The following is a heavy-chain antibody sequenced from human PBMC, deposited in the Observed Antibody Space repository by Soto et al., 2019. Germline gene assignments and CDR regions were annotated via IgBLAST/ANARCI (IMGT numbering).Heavy chain of an antibody. CDR1: GFTFSSYD. CDR2: IGTAGDT. CDR3: ARGTSSGYYYMDV. D-gene: IGHD6-19*01. J-gene: IGHJ6*03. V-gene: IGHV3-13*01. Sequence: EVQLVESGGGLVQPGGSLRLSCAASGFTFSSYDMHWVRQATGKGLEWVSAIGTAGDTYYPGSVKGRFTISRENAKNSLYLQMNSLRAGDTAVYYCARGTSSGYYYMDVWGKGNTVTVSS.